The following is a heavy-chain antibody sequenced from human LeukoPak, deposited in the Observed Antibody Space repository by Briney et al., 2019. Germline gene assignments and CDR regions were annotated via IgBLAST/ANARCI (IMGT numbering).Heavy chain of an antibody. D-gene: IGHD3-10*01. CDR1: GLTFKYFA. Sequence: NPGGSLRLSCAASGLTFKYFAMNWVRQAPGKGLEWVSSISSSSSYIYYADSVKGRFTISRDNAKNSLYLQMNSLRAEDTAVYYCVVAEGSGSYYPYYYYYMDVWGKGTTVTISS. V-gene: IGHV3-21*01. J-gene: IGHJ6*03. CDR3: VVAEGSGSYYPYYYYYMDV. CDR2: ISSSSSYI.